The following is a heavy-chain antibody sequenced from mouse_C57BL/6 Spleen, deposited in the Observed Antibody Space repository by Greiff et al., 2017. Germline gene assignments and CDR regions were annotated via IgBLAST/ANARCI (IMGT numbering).Heavy chain of an antibody. CDR3: TRNDYGSSYEYFDV. V-gene: IGHV5-9-1*02. Sequence: EVKLEESGEGLVKPGGSLKLSCAASGFTFSSYAMSWVRQTPEKRLEWVAYISSGGDYIYYADTVKGRVTISRDNARNTLYLQMSSLKSEYTAMYYCTRNDYGSSYEYFDVWGTGTTVTVSS. CDR2: ISSGGDYI. CDR1: GFTFSSYA. J-gene: IGHJ1*03. D-gene: IGHD1-1*01.